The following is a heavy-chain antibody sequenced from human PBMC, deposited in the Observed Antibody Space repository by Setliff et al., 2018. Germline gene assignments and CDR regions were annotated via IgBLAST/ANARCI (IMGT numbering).Heavy chain of an antibody. Sequence: SETLSLTCAVSGGSISSSNWWSWVRQPPGKGLGWIGEIYHSGSTNYNPSLKSRVTISVDTSKNQFSLKLSSVTAADTAVYYCARGGYSRGPPVYYFDYWGQGTLVTVSS. J-gene: IGHJ4*02. CDR1: GGSISSSNW. CDR2: IYHSGST. V-gene: IGHV4-4*02. D-gene: IGHD5-12*01. CDR3: ARGGYSRGPPVYYFDY.